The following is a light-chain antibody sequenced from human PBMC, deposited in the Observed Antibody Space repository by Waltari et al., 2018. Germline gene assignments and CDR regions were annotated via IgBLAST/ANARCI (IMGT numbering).Light chain of an antibody. J-gene: IGLJ2*01. CDR1: SSDVGSYNL. CDR3: CSYAGSNTVL. V-gene: IGLV2-23*02. CDR2: EVN. Sequence: QSALTQPASVSGSPEQSITISCTGPSSDVGSYNLVSWYQQHPGKAPKLMISEVNERASGVSIRFSGSKSGNTASLTISGLQAEDEADYYCCSYAGSNTVLFGGGTKLTVL.